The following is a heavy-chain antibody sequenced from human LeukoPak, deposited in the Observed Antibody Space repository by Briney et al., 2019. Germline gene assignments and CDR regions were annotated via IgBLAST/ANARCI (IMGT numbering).Heavy chain of an antibody. CDR1: GYTFTSYG. CDR3: ARGGYSSPFYYYYYMDV. V-gene: IGHV1-18*01. CDR2: ISAYNGNT. Sequence: ASVKVSCKASGYTFTSYGISWVRQAPGQGLEWMGWISAYNGNTNYAQKLQGRVTMTTDTSTSTAYMELRSLRSDDTAVYYCARGGYSSPFYYYYYMDVWGKGTTVTISS. J-gene: IGHJ6*03. D-gene: IGHD5-18*01.